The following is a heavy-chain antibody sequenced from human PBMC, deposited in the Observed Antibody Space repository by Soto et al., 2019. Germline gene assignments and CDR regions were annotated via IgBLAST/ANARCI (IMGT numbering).Heavy chain of an antibody. Sequence: GGSLRLSCAASGFTFSSYSMNWVRQAPGKGLEWVSSISSSSSYIYYADSVKGRFTISRDNAKNSLYLQMNSLRAEDTAVYYCARGFAATTDAFDIWGQGTMVTV. V-gene: IGHV3-21*01. D-gene: IGHD5-12*01. J-gene: IGHJ3*02. CDR2: ISSSSSYI. CDR1: GFTFSSYS. CDR3: ARGFAATTDAFDI.